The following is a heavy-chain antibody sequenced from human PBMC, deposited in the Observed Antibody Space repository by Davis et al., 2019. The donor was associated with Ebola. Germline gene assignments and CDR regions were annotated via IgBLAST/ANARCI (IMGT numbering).Heavy chain of an antibody. CDR2: ISGRAANT. D-gene: IGHD6-19*01. CDR3: AKDVGGIGWFYYYGMDV. J-gene: IGHJ6*02. Sequence: GGSLRLSCAASGFTFSSYALSWVRQAPGKGLEWVSAISGRAANTYYADSVKGRFIISRDNSKNTLSLQMNSLRAEDTAMYYCAKDVGGIGWFYYYGMDVWGQGTTVTVSS. CDR1: GFTFSSYA. V-gene: IGHV3-23*01.